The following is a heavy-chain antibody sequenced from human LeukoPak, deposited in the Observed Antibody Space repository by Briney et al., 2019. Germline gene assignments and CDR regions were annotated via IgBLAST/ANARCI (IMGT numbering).Heavy chain of an antibody. D-gene: IGHD6-13*01. V-gene: IGHV3-23*01. CDR3: AKDRRRAAAYLFDY. Sequence: GVSLTLSCAASVFTFNIFAMSWLRQAPGRGLEWVAGINGSGGSTGHADSVKGRFTISRDNSKNTLYLHMQSLRAEDTAVYYCAKDRRRAAAYLFDYWGQGTLVSVSS. J-gene: IGHJ4*02. CDR1: VFTFNIFA. CDR2: INGSGGST.